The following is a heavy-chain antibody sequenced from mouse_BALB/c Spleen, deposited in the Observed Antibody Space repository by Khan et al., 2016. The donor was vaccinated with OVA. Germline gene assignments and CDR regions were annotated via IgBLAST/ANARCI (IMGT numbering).Heavy chain of an antibody. J-gene: IGHJ4*01. CDR2: ISYSGGT. CDR3: ARENYYEYYLDY. D-gene: IGHD1-1*01. CDR1: GYSITSGYA. V-gene: IGHV3-2*02. Sequence: EVQLQESGPGLVKPSQSLSLTCTVTGYSITSGYACNWIRQFPGNKLEWMGYISYSGGTSYNPSLKSRISITRDTSTNQFFLQLNSVTTEDTATYYCARENYYEYYLDYWGQGTPVTVSS.